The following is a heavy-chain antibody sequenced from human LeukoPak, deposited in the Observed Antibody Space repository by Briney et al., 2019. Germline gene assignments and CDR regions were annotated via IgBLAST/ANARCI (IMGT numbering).Heavy chain of an antibody. CDR1: GLTFSSYG. CDR3: AKPEGTDY. D-gene: IGHD1-1*01. CDR2: IRYDGSNT. V-gene: IGHV3-30*02. J-gene: IGHJ4*02. Sequence: GGSLRLSCAASGLTFSSYGMHWVRQAPGKGLEWVAFIRYDGSNTYYADSVKGRFTISRDNSKNTLYLQVNSLRTEDTAVYYCAKPEGTDYWGQGTLVTVSS.